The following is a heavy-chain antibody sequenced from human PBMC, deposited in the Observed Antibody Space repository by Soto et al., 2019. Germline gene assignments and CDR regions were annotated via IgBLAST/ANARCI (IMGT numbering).Heavy chain of an antibody. CDR3: ARGVGFGYYYYHMDL. J-gene: IGHJ6*02. D-gene: IGHD3-10*01. V-gene: IGHV4-61*01. CDR2: IYYRGSA. CDR1: GGSVSNISDY. Sequence: PSETLSLTCTVSGGSVSNISDYWSWVRQPPGKGLEWIGYIYYRGSADYNPSLGSRVAISLDTSQNQFSLKLSSVTTADTAVYYCARGVGFGYYYYHMDLWGQGTTVTVSS.